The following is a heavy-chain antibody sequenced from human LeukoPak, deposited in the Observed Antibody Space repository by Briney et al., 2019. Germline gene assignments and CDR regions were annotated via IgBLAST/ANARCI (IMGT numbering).Heavy chain of an antibody. V-gene: IGHV1-69*02. CDR1: GYTFTSYY. J-gene: IGHJ4*02. CDR3: ARYQNSSYDY. CDR2: IIPIFGIA. Sequence: ASVKASCKASGYTFTSYYMHWVRQAPGQGLEWMGRIIPIFGIANYAQKFQGRVTITADKSTSTAYMELSSLRSEDTAVYYCARYQNSSYDYWGQGTLVTVSS. D-gene: IGHD3-22*01.